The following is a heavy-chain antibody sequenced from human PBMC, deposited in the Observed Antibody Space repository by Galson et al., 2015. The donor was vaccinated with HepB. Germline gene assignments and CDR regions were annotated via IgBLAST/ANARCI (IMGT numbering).Heavy chain of an antibody. V-gene: IGHV1-3*01. CDR2: INGGNGYT. J-gene: IGHJ3*01. D-gene: IGHD1-26*01. CDR3: ARWSPSGASDDGLDV. CDR1: GDTFINSA. Sequence: SVKVSCKASGDTFINSAIYWVRQAPGQRPEWMGWINGGNGYTEYSQKFQGRVTITRDTSANTVYMKLSSLRSEDTAVYYCARWSPSGASDDGLDVWGQGTTVTGSS.